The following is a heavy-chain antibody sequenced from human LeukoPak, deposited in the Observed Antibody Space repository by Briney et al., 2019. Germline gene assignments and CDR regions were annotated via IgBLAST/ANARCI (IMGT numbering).Heavy chain of an antibody. V-gene: IGHV3-9*01. Sequence: PGRSLRLSCAASGFTFGDYDMRWVRQAPGKGLEWVSGICWNGGSIGYADSVKGRFTLSTDNGKNSLYLQMNRLRAEGTALYYCENDIGASGYYYYMDGWGKGTTVTVSS. J-gene: IGHJ6*03. CDR3: ENDIGASGYYYYMDG. CDR1: GFTFGDYD. CDR2: ICWNGGSI. D-gene: IGHD3-10*01.